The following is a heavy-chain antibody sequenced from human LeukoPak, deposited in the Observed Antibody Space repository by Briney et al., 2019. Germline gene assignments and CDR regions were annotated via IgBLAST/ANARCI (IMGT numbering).Heavy chain of an antibody. Sequence: GGCLRLSCAASGLTFGTYGMSWVRQVPGKGLEWVSGVSGSGGSTYYADSVKGRFTISRDNSKSTLYLQMTSLSAEDTAVHYCAKAAVTGTRYHFDYWGQGTLVTVSS. J-gene: IGHJ4*02. D-gene: IGHD6-19*01. CDR3: AKAAVTGTRYHFDY. CDR1: GLTFGTYG. V-gene: IGHV3-23*01. CDR2: VSGSGGST.